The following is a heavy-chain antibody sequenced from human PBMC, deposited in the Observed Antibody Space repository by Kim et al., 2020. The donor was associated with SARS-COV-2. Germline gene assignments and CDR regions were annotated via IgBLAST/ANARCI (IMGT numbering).Heavy chain of an antibody. CDR1: GGSFSGYS. Sequence: SETLSLTCAVYGGSFSGYSWSWFGQPPGKGLEWIGEINHSGGINGPALKSRVTISMDTSKNQFSLNLTSVIAGDTGFYYCARGRAGVVPYPILGVGPHYDYFIMHVWGHGTRVNVSS. CDR3: ARGRAGVVPYPILGVGPHYDYFIMHV. D-gene: IGHD3-16*01. J-gene: IGHJ6*02. V-gene: IGHV4-34*01. CDR2: INHSGGI.